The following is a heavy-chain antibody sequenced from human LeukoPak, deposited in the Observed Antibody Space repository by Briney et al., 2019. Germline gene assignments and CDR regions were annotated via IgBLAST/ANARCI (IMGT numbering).Heavy chain of an antibody. J-gene: IGHJ4*02. D-gene: IGHD1-26*01. CDR1: GDIFSNYP. CDR3: ARGRWELRGGYFDY. Sequence: ASVNVSCKASGDIFSNYPITWVRQAPGQGLEWMGRIIPIFGTVNYAQKFQGRVTIIADKSTSTAYMELSSLRSEDTAVYYCARGRWELRGGYFDYWGQGTLVTVSS. CDR2: IIPIFGTV. V-gene: IGHV1-69*06.